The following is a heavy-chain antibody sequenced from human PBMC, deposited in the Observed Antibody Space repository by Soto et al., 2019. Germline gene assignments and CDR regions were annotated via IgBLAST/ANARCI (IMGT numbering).Heavy chain of an antibody. CDR3: ARGRGLYNSGRSQLDY. Sequence: QVQLVQSGAEVKKPGSSVRVSCKTSGDTFSRYTVNWVRQAPRQGLAWMGGIIPRFGTTNYAQTVQDRVTITADESMNTVYMELSSLRSEDTALYYCARGRGLYNSGRSQLDYWGQGTLVTVSS. J-gene: IGHJ4*02. CDR2: IIPRFGTT. CDR1: GDTFSRYT. V-gene: IGHV1-69*01. D-gene: IGHD1-1*01.